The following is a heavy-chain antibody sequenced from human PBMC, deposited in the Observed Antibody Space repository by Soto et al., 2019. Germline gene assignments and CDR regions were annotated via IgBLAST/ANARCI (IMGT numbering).Heavy chain of an antibody. CDR1: GFTVSSNF. CDR3: VRVPNWGNAFDI. V-gene: IGHV3-53*01. D-gene: IGHD3-16*01. Sequence: GGSLRLSCVVSGFTVSSNFMNWVRQAPGKGLEWVSILYRGGTTYYADSVKGRFTISRDNSKNILYLQMNSLRAEDTVVYYCVRVPNWGNAFDIWGQGTMVTVSS. CDR2: LYRGGTT. J-gene: IGHJ3*02.